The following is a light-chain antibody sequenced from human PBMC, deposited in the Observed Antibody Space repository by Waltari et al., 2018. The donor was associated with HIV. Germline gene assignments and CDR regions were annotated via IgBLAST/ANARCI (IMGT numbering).Light chain of an antibody. CDR3: QSYDSSLSAV. CDR2: HNS. J-gene: IGLJ2*01. Sequence: QSVLTQPPSVSGAPGQRVAIPCIGSISKLGAGYDLHWYQQIPGAAPKLLIYHNSDRPSGVPDRFSGSKSGTSASLAITGLQAEDEADYYCQSYDSSLSAVFGGGTKLTVL. V-gene: IGLV1-40*01. CDR1: ISKLGAGYD.